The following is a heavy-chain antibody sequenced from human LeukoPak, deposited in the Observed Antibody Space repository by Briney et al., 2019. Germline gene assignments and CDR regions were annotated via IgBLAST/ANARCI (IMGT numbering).Heavy chain of an antibody. V-gene: IGHV3-74*01. D-gene: IGHD6-13*01. CDR2: SNSDGTNT. CDR1: GFTLSSYW. Sequence: GGSLRLSCAASGFTLSSYWMHWVRQAPGKGLVWVSRSNSDGTNTSYADSVKGRFTISRDNAKNTLYLQMNSLRAEDTAVYYCARGGQQLVLGSTTDYWGQGTLVTVSS. CDR3: ARGGQQLVLGSTTDY. J-gene: IGHJ4*02.